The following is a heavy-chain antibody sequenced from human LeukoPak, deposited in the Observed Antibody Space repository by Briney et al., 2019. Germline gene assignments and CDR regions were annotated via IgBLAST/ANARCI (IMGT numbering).Heavy chain of an antibody. CDR2: IYYSGST. Sequence: PSETLSLTCTVSGGSISSYYWSWIRQPPGKGLEWIGYIYYSGSTNYNPSLKSRVTTSVDTSKNQFSLKLSSVTAADTAVYYCAREYSYGPLDYWGQGTLVTVSS. V-gene: IGHV4-59*01. CDR3: AREYSYGPLDY. CDR1: GGSISSYY. J-gene: IGHJ4*02. D-gene: IGHD5-18*01.